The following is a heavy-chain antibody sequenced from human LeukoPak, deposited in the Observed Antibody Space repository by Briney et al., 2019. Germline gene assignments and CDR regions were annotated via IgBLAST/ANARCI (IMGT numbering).Heavy chain of an antibody. J-gene: IGHJ4*02. D-gene: IGHD3-22*01. CDR3: AKGKNYYDSSAPPDY. CDR2: INAGNGNT. V-gene: IGHV1-3*01. Sequence: ASVKVSCKASGYTFTSYAMHWVRQAPGQRLEWMGWINAGNGNTKYSQKFQGRVTITRDTSASTAYMELSSLRTEDTAVYYCAKGKNYYDSSAPPDYWGQGTLVTVSS. CDR1: GYTFTSYA.